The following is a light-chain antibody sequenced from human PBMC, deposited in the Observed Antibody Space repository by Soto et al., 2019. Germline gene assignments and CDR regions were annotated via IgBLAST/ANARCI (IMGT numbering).Light chain of an antibody. CDR3: REYGYGRDS. CDR1: QSVTSNY. J-gene: IGKJ2*01. Sequence: EIVLTQSPGTLSLSPGERVTLSCRASQSVTSNYLAWYQHKPGQAPRHLISAASNRDTSIPDTFSGSGTGTDFTHTISRMEPEDFAVYYYREYGYGRDSFGQGTKLDIK. CDR2: AAS. V-gene: IGKV3-20*01.